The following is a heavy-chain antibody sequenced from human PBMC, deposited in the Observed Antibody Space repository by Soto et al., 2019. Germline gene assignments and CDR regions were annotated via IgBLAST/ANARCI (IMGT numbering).Heavy chain of an antibody. CDR1: GFTFSSYW. Sequence: GGSLRLSCAASGFTFSSYWMSWVRQAPGKGLEWVANIKQDGSEKYYVDSVKGRFTISRDNAKNSLYLQMNSLRAEDTAVYYCARDSGKNSGYDPLTNFDYWGQGTLVTVSS. V-gene: IGHV3-7*01. J-gene: IGHJ4*02. CDR2: IKQDGSEK. CDR3: ARDSGKNSGYDPLTNFDY. D-gene: IGHD5-12*01.